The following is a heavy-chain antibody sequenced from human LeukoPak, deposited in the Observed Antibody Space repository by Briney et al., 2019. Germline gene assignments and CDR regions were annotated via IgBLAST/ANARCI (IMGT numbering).Heavy chain of an antibody. CDR2: ISSSSNYI. CDR1: GFTFSPYS. J-gene: IGHJ4*02. D-gene: IGHD7-27*01. CDR3: AREKKTGRPFDY. Sequence: PGGSLRLSCAASGFTFSPYSVNWVRQAPGKGLEWVSSISSSSNYIYYADSVMGRFTVSRDNAKNSLYLQMNSLRAEDTAVYFCAREKKTGRPFDYWGQGTLVTVSS. V-gene: IGHV3-21*01.